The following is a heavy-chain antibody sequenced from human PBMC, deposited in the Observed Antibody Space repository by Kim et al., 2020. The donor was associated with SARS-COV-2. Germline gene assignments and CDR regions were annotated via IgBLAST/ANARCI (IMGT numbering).Heavy chain of an antibody. CDR2: ITSSGTTT. Sequence: GGSLRLSCAASGFTFSSYEMNWVRQAPGKGLEWVSYITSSGTTTYYADSVKGLFTISRDNAKNSLYLQMNSLRAEDTAVYYCARDGRITIFGVAPPGYYGMDVWGQGTTVTVSS. CDR3: ARDGRITIFGVAPPGYYGMDV. D-gene: IGHD3-3*01. CDR1: GFTFSSYE. J-gene: IGHJ6*02. V-gene: IGHV3-48*03.